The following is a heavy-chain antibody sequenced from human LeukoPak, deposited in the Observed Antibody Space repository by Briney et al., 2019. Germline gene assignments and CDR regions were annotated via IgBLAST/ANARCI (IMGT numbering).Heavy chain of an antibody. CDR1: GGSISSGVHY. CDR2: IYYSGST. V-gene: IGHV4-31*03. D-gene: IGHD2-21*01. CDR3: ARVVVSARWGYYFDY. J-gene: IGHJ4*02. Sequence: SQTLSLTCTVSGGSISSGVHYWSWIRQHPGKGLEWIGYIYYSGSTDYSPSLKSRVTISIDTSKNQFSLRLNSVTAADTAVYYCARVVVSARWGYYFDYWGQGTPVTVSS.